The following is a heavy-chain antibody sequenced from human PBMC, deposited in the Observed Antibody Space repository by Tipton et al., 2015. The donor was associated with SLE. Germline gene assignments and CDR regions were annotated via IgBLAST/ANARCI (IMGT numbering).Heavy chain of an antibody. CDR3: AKQRDGGGFDF. J-gene: IGHJ4*02. V-gene: IGHV4-39*07. Sequence: TLSLTCTVSGDSISSSTYYWGWIRQPPGKGLEWIGNMYFSGSTYYSPSFEGQVTISADQSISTTYLQWNSLKASDTAMYYCAKQRDGGGFDFWGQGTLVTVSS. D-gene: IGHD2-15*01. CDR1: GDSISSSTYY. CDR2: MYFSGST.